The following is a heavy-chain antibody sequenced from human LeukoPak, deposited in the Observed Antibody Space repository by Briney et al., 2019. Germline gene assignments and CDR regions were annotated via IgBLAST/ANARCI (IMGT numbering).Heavy chain of an antibody. CDR1: GFTFSAFG. CDR2: IPYDGSDK. Sequence: GGSLRLSCAASGFTFSAFGMHWVRQAPGKGLEWVTFIPYDGSDKYYADSVKGRFTISRDNSKNTLYLQMNSLRAEDTAVYYCARNKYDSSGPLDYWGQGTLVTVSS. V-gene: IGHV3-30*12. D-gene: IGHD3-22*01. CDR3: ARNKYDSSGPLDY. J-gene: IGHJ4*02.